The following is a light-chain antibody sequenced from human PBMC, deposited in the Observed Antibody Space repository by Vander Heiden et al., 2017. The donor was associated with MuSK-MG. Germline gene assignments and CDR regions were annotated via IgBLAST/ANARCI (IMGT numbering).Light chain of an antibody. CDR2: DSS. CDR1: QNINNY. V-gene: IGKV3-11*01. Sequence: EIVLTQSPVTLSLSAGERASLSCRASQNINNYLAWYKQQPGQAPMLLIFDSSNRATGIPATFSCSGCGTDFILTISSREPEDFAVYFCQRLNPSPPGARFREETKVEIQ. CDR3: QRLNPSPPGAR. J-gene: IGKJ4*02.